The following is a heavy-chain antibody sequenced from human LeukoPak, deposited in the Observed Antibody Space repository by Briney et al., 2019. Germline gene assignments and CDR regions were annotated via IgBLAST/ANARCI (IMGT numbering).Heavy chain of an antibody. D-gene: IGHD5-24*01. CDR3: ARFPTNTHYFDY. V-gene: IGHV4-59*01. CDR2: IYYSGST. Sequence: SETLSLTCTVSGGSISSYYWSWIRQPPGKGLEWIGYIYYSGSTNYNPSLKSRVTISVDTFKNQFSLKLSSVTAADTAVYYCARFPTNTHYFDYWGQGTLVTVSS. J-gene: IGHJ4*02. CDR1: GGSISSYY.